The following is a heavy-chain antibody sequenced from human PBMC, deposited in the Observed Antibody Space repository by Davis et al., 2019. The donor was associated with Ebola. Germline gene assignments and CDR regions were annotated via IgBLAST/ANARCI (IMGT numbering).Heavy chain of an antibody. CDR1: GYSISSGYY. J-gene: IGHJ4*02. CDR3: ARDAGSIGNY. Sequence: SETLSLTCTVSGYSISSGYYWGWVRQPPGKGLEWIGEIYHRGSTNYNPSLTSRVSISVDKSKNQFSLKLNSVTAADTAVYYCARDAGSIGNYWGQGTLVTVSS. D-gene: IGHD1-26*01. V-gene: IGHV4-38-2*02. CDR2: IYHRGST.